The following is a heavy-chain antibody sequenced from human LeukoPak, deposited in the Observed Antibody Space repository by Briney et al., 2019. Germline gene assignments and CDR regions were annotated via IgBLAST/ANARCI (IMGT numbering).Heavy chain of an antibody. CDR2: ISFDGSNK. CDR3: ARVRGCSSTSCYSDFQRGFDFDFDY. V-gene: IGHV3-30*03. J-gene: IGHJ4*02. D-gene: IGHD2-2*01. CDR1: GFTFSSYG. Sequence: GGSLRLSCAASGFTFSSYGTHWVRQAPGKGLEWVAVISFDGSNKYYADSVKGRFTISRDDSKNTLYLQMNSLRAEDTAVYYCARVRGCSSTSCYSDFQRGFDFDFDYWGQGTLVTVSS.